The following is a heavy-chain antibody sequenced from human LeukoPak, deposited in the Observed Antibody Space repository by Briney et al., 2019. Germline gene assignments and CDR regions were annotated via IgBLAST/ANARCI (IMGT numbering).Heavy chain of an antibody. CDR3: ARDLAIFGVVSSNWFDP. J-gene: IGHJ5*02. CDR1: GGSFSGYY. D-gene: IGHD3-3*01. V-gene: IGHV4-34*01. CDR2: INHSGST. Sequence: SETLSLTCAVYGGSFSGYYWSWIRQPPGKGLEWIGEINHSGSTNYNPSLKSRVTISVDTSKNQFSLKLSSVTAADTAVYYCARDLAIFGVVSSNWFDPWGQGTLVTVSS.